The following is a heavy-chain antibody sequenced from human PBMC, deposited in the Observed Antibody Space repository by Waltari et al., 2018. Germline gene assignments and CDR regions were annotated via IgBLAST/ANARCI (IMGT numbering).Heavy chain of an antibody. V-gene: IGHV3-23*01. CDR2: VSGSGATP. J-gene: IGHJ4*02. D-gene: IGHD3-16*02. CDR3: AKGSRGYTNYFFDY. Sequence: EVQLLESAGGLVQPGGALRLSCAASGFSFMGYSMSWVRLAPGEGLEWVAAVSGSGATPFYADSVKGRFTIVRDNSRDTVYLQMNSLRVDDSAVYYCAKGSRGYTNYFFDYWGQGALVTVSS. CDR1: GFSFMGYS.